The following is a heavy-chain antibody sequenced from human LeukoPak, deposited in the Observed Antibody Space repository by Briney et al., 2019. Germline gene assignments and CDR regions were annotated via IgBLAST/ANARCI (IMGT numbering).Heavy chain of an antibody. CDR1: GFTFSTYG. D-gene: IGHD6-13*01. J-gene: IGHJ4*02. CDR2: IWYDGSNK. V-gene: IGHV3-33*01. Sequence: GRSLRLSCGASGFTFSTYGMQWVRQAPGKGLEWVAVIWYDGSNKYYADSVKGRFTVSRDNSKNTLYLQMNSLRAEDTAVYYCARSMAAADYWGQGTQVTVSS. CDR3: ARSMAAADY.